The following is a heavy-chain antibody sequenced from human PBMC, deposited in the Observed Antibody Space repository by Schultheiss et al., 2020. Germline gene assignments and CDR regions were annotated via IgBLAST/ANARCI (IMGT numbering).Heavy chain of an antibody. J-gene: IGHJ6*02. V-gene: IGHV3-33*08. CDR1: GFTVSSNY. D-gene: IGHD5-24*01. Sequence: GESLKISCSASGFTVSSNYMSWVRQAPGKGLEWVAVIWYDGSNKYYADSVKGRFTISRDNSKNTLYLQMNSLRAEDTAVYYCARTSALQFYYYYGMDVWGQGTTVTVSS. CDR2: IWYDGSNK. CDR3: ARTSALQFYYYYGMDV.